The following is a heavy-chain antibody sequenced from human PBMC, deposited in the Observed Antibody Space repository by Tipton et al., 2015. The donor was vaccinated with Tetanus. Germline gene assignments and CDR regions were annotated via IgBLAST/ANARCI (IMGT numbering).Heavy chain of an antibody. CDR2: ISPFNNNI. D-gene: IGHD6-19*01. Sequence: QLVQSGAEVKKPGASVKVSCKASGYTFTHYGVNWVRQAPGQGLEWMGWISPFNNNINYAEKFQGRPTMTTDRSTSPVYMELRSLVSDDTAVYYCARGRGLGPHEFFEHWGQGTLVTVSS. V-gene: IGHV1-18*01. CDR1: GYTFTHYG. CDR3: ARGRGLGPHEFFEH. J-gene: IGHJ5*02.